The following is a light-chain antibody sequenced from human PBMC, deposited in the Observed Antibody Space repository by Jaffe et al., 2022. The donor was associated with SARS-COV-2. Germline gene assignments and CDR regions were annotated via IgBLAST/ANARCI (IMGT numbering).Light chain of an antibody. CDR1: QSVSRSY. CDR2: GAS. Sequence: EIVLTQSPGTLSLSPGERATLSCRASQSVSRSYLAWYQQKPGQAPRLLMHGASSRATGIPDRFSGTGSGTDFTLTISRLEPEDFAVYYCQQYGSSSITFGQGTKLEIK. CDR3: QQYGSSSIT. J-gene: IGKJ2*01. V-gene: IGKV3-20*01.